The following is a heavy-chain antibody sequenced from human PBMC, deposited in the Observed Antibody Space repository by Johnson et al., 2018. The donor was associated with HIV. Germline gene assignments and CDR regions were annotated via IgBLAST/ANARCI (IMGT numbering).Heavy chain of an antibody. Sequence: VQLVESGGGLIQPGGSLRLSCAASGFTVSSNYMSWVRPAPGKGLEWVSVIYSGGSTYYADSVTGRFTISRDNSKNTLYLQMNSLRAEDTAVYYCARGGLLSPVAFDSWGQGTIVTVSS. D-gene: IGHD2-21*02. CDR1: GFTVSSNY. V-gene: IGHV3-53*01. CDR2: IYSGGST. J-gene: IGHJ3*02. CDR3: ARGGLLSPVAFDS.